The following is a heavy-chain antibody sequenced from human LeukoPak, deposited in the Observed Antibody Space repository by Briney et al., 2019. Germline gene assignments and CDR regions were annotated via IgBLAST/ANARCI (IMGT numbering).Heavy chain of an antibody. CDR1: GFTFSEYY. D-gene: IGHD6-19*01. J-gene: IGHJ4*02. CDR3: ARVPRSGGSIDY. Sequence: GGSLRLSCAASGFTFSEYYMTWIRQAPGKGLEWVSYISSSGGTTHYADSVKGRFTISRNNAKNSLFVQMSNLRAEDTAVYYCARVPRSGGSIDYWGQGTLVTVSS. CDR2: ISSSGGTT. V-gene: IGHV3-11*01.